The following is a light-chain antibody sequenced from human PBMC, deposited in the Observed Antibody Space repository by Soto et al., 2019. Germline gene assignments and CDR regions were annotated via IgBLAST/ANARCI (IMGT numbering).Light chain of an antibody. CDR2: KAS. V-gene: IGKV1-5*03. CDR1: QSISSW. Sequence: DIQMTQSPSTLSASVGDSVTITCRASQSISSWLAWYQQKPGKAPKLLIYKASSLESGVPSRFSGSGSGTEFTLTISSLQPDDFATYYCQQYNSYSWTFGQGTKV. J-gene: IGKJ1*01. CDR3: QQYNSYSWT.